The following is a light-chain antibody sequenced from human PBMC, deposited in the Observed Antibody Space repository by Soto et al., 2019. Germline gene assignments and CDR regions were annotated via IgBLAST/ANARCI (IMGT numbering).Light chain of an antibody. CDR1: SNDVGNYKY. CDR3: SSFTTGSTLAYV. J-gene: IGLJ1*01. CDR2: EVS. V-gene: IGLV2-14*01. Sequence: PLTQPASVSGSPGQSITMSCTGTSNDVGNYKYVSWYQQHPGKAPKLVIYEVSNRPSGISTRFSGSKSGNTASLTISGLQPEDEADYYCSSFTTGSTLAYVFGAGTKVTVL.